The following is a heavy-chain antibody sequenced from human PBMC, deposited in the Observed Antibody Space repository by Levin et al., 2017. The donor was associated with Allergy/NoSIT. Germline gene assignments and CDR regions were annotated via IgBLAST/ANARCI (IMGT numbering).Heavy chain of an antibody. CDR3: ARQGRYSSSWWTQNWFDP. CDR2: IYPGDSDT. D-gene: IGHD6-13*01. J-gene: IGHJ5*02. V-gene: IGHV5-51*01. CDR1: GYSFTSYW. Sequence: GESLKISCKGSGYSFTSYWIGWVRQMPGKGLEWMGIIYPGDSDTRYSPSFQGQVTISADKSISTAYLQWSSLKASDTAMYYCARQGRYSSSWWTQNWFDPWGQGTLVTVSS.